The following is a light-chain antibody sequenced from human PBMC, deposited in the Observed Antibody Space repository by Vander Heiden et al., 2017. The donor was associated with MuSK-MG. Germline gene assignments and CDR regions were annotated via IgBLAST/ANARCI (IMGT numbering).Light chain of an antibody. CDR3: QAGDSSTAV. V-gene: IGLV3-1*01. J-gene: IGLJ2*01. Sequence: SYELTQPPPVSVSPGQQASLTCSGDKWGDKYACWYQQKPGQYHVLVIYQDSKRPSAIPERFSGSNSGNTATLTISGTQAMDEADYYCQAGDSSTAVFGGGTKLTVL. CDR1: KWGDKY. CDR2: QDS.